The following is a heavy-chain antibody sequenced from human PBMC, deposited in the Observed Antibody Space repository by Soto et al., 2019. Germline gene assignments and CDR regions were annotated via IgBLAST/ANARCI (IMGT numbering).Heavy chain of an antibody. CDR1: GDSISSADYY. V-gene: IGHV4-30-4*01. Sequence: PWETLSLTCTVSGDSISSADYYWSWIHQTPGKGLEWIGHIFYSGTTYYNPSLKSRLTISVDTSKNHFSLRLTSVTAADTAVYYCARDLWVEPELYYYGMDVWGQGTTVTVSS. CDR2: IFYSGTT. CDR3: ARDLWVEPELYYYGMDV. D-gene: IGHD1-1*01. J-gene: IGHJ6*02.